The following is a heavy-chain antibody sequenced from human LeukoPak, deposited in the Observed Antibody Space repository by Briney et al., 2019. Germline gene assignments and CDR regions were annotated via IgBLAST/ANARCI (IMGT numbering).Heavy chain of an antibody. CDR2: ISAYNGNA. CDR3: ARDYWGLGAFDI. J-gene: IGHJ3*02. Sequence: ASVTVSCTASGYTFTSYGISWVRQAPGQGLEWMGGISAYNGNANYAQKLQGRVTMTTDTSTSTAYMELRGLRSDDAAVYYCARDYWGLGAFDIWGQGTMVTVSS. D-gene: IGHD7-27*01. CDR1: GYTFTSYG. V-gene: IGHV1-18*01.